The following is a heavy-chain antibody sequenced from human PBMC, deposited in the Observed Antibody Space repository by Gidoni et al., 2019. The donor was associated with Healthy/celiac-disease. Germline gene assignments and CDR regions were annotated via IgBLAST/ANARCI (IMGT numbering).Heavy chain of an antibody. CDR1: GGTFSSSA. D-gene: IGHD2-2*02. Sequence: QVQLLQSGAEVKTPGPSVTVSCKASGGTFSSSAISWVRQAPGQGLEWMGGIIPIFGTANYAQKFQGRVTITADESTSTAYMGLSSLRSEDTAVYYCARGWGNCSSTSCYTLDYWGQGTLVTVSS. CDR3: ARGWGNCSSTSCYTLDY. V-gene: IGHV1-69*01. J-gene: IGHJ4*02. CDR2: IIPIFGTA.